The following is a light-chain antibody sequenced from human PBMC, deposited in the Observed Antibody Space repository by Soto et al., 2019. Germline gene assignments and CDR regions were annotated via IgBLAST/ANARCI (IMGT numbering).Light chain of an antibody. V-gene: IGKV3-11*01. CDR3: QHRRT. J-gene: IGKJ3*01. CDR1: QSVSNY. Sequence: EVVLAQSPATLSLSPGERATLSCRAGQSVSNYLAWYQQKPGQAPRLLIYDASNRATGIPARFSSIGSGTDFTLSIRNLEPEDFSVYYCQHRRTFGPGTKVDIK. CDR2: DAS.